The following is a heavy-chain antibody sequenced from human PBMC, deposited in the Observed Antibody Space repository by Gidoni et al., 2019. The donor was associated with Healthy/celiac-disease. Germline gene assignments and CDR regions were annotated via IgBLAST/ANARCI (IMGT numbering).Heavy chain of an antibody. CDR3: ASDYDFWSGAAGY. Sequence: QVQLQQWGAGLLKPSETLSLTCAVYGGSFSGYYWSWIRQPPGKGLEWIGEINHSGSTNYNPSLKSRVTISVDTSKYQFSLKLSSVTAADTAVYYCASDYDFWSGAAGYWGQGTLVTVSS. CDR2: INHSGST. J-gene: IGHJ4*02. D-gene: IGHD3-3*01. CDR1: GGSFSGYY. V-gene: IGHV4-34*01.